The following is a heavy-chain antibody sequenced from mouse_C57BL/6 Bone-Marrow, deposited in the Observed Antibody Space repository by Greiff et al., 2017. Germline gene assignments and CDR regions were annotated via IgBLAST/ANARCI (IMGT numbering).Heavy chain of an antibody. CDR1: GYAFSSYW. CDR2: IYPGDGDT. V-gene: IGHV1-80*01. D-gene: IGHD4-1*01. Sequence: VQVVESGAELVKPGASVKISCKASGYAFSSYWMNWVKQRPGQGLEWIGQIYPGDGDTNYNGKFKGKATLTADKSSSTAYMQLSSLTSEDSAVYFCANWDREAMDYWGQGTSVTVSS. J-gene: IGHJ4*01. CDR3: ANWDREAMDY.